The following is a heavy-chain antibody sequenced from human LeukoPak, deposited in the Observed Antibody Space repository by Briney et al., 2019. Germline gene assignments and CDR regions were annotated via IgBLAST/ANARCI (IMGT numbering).Heavy chain of an antibody. Sequence: SETLSLTCSVSGDSLTNFYWSWIRQPPGKGLEWVASIFDNGSTNDNRSLKSRVTISLDTSNNQFSLTVNSVTAADTAVYYCARGGYGSAFDFWGQGTLVTVSS. CDR3: ARGGYGSAFDF. D-gene: IGHD3-10*01. CDR2: IFDNGST. CDR1: GDSLTNFY. V-gene: IGHV4-59*01. J-gene: IGHJ4*02.